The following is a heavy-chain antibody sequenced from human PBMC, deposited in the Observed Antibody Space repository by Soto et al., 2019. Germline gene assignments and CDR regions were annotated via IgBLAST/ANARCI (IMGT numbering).Heavy chain of an antibody. D-gene: IGHD3-3*01. Sequence: SVKVSCKASGGTFSSYAISWVRQAPGQGLEWMGGVIPIFGTANYAQKFQGRVTITADESTSTAYMELSRLRSDDTAVYYCARSELRFLEWLLAINYYYGMDVWGQGTTVTVSS. CDR2: VIPIFGTA. CDR3: ARSELRFLEWLLAINYYYGMDV. V-gene: IGHV1-69*13. CDR1: GGTFSSYA. J-gene: IGHJ6*02.